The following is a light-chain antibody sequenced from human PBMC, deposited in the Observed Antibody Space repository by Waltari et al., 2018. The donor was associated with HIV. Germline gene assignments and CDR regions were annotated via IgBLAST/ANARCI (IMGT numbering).Light chain of an antibody. J-gene: IGLJ3*02. Sequence: SYDLTQTPSVSVSPGQTARINCSRGALPKKYSSWYRQKAGQAPILLIYKDIERPSGIPVRISGSGSGTGVTLTITDVQAEDEGDYFCQSTDHDGTWVFGGGTKLTVL. CDR3: QSTDHDGTWV. CDR1: ALPKKY. CDR2: KDI. V-gene: IGLV3-25*03.